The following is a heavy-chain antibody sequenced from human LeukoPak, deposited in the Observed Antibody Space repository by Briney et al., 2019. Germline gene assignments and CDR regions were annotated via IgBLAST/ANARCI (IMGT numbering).Heavy chain of an antibody. CDR1: GGSISSSSYY. D-gene: IGHD3-22*01. CDR2: IYYSGST. J-gene: IGHJ4*02. V-gene: IGHV4-39*01. CDR3: ARPSTYYYDSSYFDY. Sequence: SETLSLTCTVSGGSISSSSYYWGWLRQPPGKGLEWIGTIYYSGSTYYNPSLKSRVTISIDTSKNQFSLKLNSVTAADTAVYYCARPSTYYYDSSYFDYWGRGTLVTVSS.